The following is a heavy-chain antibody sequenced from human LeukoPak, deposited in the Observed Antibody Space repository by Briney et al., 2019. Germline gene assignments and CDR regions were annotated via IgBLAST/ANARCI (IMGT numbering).Heavy chain of an antibody. V-gene: IGHV1-2*02. CDR2: INPNSGGT. J-gene: IGHJ6*02. CDR3: AKDQSYSSTWYRGMDV. D-gene: IGHD6-13*01. Sequence: ASVKVSCKASGYTFTGYYMHWVRQAPGQGLEWMGWINPNSGGTNYAQKFQGRVTMTRDTSISTAYMELSRLRSDDTAVYYCAKDQSYSSTWYRGMDVWGQGTTVTVSS. CDR1: GYTFTGYY.